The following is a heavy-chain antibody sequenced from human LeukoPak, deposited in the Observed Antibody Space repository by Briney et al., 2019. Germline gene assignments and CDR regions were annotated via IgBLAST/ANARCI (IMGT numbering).Heavy chain of an antibody. D-gene: IGHD6-13*01. V-gene: IGHV5-51*01. CDR1: GYSFTSYW. CDR2: IYPGGSYT. Sequence: GESLKISCKGSGYSFTSYWIGWVRQMPGKGLEWMGIIYPGGSYTRCSPFFQGQVTISADKSISTAYLQWSSLKASDTAMYYCARLRGIAAAGTDFFDYWGQGALVTVSS. J-gene: IGHJ4*02. CDR3: ARLRGIAAAGTDFFDY.